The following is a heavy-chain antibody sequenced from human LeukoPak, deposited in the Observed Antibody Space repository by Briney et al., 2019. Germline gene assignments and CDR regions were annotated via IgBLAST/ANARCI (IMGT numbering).Heavy chain of an antibody. Sequence: SGGSLGLSCAASGFTFLSHVMSWVRRAPGKGLGWVTSVSGVGGSTYYADSVKGRFTISRDNSKDTLYLQLNSLRAEDTAVYYCAKAYYYDSSGYSPTDHDAYDVWGQGTMVTVSS. J-gene: IGHJ3*01. CDR2: VSGVGGST. D-gene: IGHD3-22*01. CDR3: AKAYYYDSSGYSPTDHDAYDV. CDR1: GFTFLSHV. V-gene: IGHV3-23*01.